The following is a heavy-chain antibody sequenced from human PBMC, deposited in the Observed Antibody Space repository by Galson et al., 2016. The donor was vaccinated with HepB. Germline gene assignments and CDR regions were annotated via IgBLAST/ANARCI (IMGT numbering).Heavy chain of an antibody. CDR2: TSYDSGKK. Sequence: SLRLSCAASGFTFSSHAMHWVRQAPGKGLEWVAVTSYDSGKKYYADSVKGRFTISRDNSKNTLYLQMESLRAEDTAVYYCAGPPITHAGYWGQGTLVTVSP. CDR1: GFTFSSHA. CDR3: AGPPITHAGY. J-gene: IGHJ4*02. D-gene: IGHD1-14*01. V-gene: IGHV3-30*04.